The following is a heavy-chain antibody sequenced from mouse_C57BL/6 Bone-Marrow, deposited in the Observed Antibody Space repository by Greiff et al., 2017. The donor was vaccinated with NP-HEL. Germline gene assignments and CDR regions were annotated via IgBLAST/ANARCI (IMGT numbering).Heavy chain of an antibody. D-gene: IGHD1-1*02. Sequence: QVQLQQSGAELMKPGASVSLSCKVTGYSFTGYWLGWVKQRPGRGLQWFGERLTGSGSNNYNAKFKSKATFTADTSSNTAYMQLSSLTTEDSAIYYWARWEGGSNLLAYWGQGTLVTVSA. CDR3: ARWEGGSNLLAY. CDR1: GYSFTGYW. J-gene: IGHJ3*01. V-gene: IGHV1-9*01. CDR2: RLTGSGSN.